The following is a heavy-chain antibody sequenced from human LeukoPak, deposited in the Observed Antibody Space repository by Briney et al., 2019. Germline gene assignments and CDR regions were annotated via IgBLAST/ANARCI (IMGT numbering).Heavy chain of an antibody. V-gene: IGHV3-43D*03. CDR1: GFTFDDYA. J-gene: IGHJ6*03. Sequence: GGSLRLSCAAPGFTFDDYAMHWVRQAPGKGLEWVSLISWDGCSTYYADSVKGRFTISRDNSKNSLYLQMNSLRAEDTALYYCAKDIGIGSGRYYYMDVWGKGTTVTVSS. CDR3: AKDIGIGSGRYYYMDV. D-gene: IGHD6-19*01. CDR2: ISWDGCST.